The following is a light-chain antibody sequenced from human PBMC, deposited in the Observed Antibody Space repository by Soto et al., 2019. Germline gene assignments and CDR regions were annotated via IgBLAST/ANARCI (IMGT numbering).Light chain of an antibody. J-gene: IGLJ3*02. CDR3: ATWDSGLSALV. Sequence: QSALTQPRSVSGSPGQSVTISCTGTNNDVGFYNYVSWYQQQLGKAPKLLIYDVNKRPSGVPPRFSGSKSANTASLTISGLQAADEADYYCATWDSGLSALVFGGGTKVTVL. CDR1: NNDVGFYNY. CDR2: DVN. V-gene: IGLV2-11*01.